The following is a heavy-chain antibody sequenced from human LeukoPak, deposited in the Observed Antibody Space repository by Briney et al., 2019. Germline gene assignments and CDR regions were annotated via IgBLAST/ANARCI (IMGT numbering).Heavy chain of an antibody. CDR2: ISYDGSNK. D-gene: IGHD3-3*01. Sequence: PGGSLRLSCAASGFTFSSYAMHWVRQAPGKGLEWVAVISYDGSNKYYADSVKGRFTISRDNSKNTLYLQMDSLRAEDTAVYYCARGGEGLRFLECPGVWGKGTTVTVSS. J-gene: IGHJ6*04. V-gene: IGHV3-30-3*01. CDR1: GFTFSSYA. CDR3: ARGGEGLRFLECPGV.